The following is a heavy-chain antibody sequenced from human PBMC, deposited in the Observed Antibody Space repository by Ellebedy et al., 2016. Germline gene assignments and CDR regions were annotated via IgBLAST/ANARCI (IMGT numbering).Heavy chain of an antibody. Sequence: ASVKVSCKASGYTFTGYFIHWVRQAPGQGREWMGWVSTSNGDTNYAQNFQDRVTMTTDTSTTTAYMELRSLTSDDTAIYYCARDWEHLVKADCFDPWGQGTLVTVSS. D-gene: IGHD1-26*01. CDR2: VSTSNGDT. J-gene: IGHJ5*02. CDR3: ARDWEHLVKADCFDP. V-gene: IGHV1-18*04. CDR1: GYTFTGYF.